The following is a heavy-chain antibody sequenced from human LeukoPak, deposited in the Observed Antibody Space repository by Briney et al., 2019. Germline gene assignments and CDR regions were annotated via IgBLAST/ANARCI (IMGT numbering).Heavy chain of an antibody. J-gene: IGHJ3*02. CDR2: IYYSGST. D-gene: IGHD2-2*01. CDR3: ARGGWLGYCSSTSCLDAFDI. Sequence: PSETLSLTCTVSGGSISSYYWSWIRQPPGKGLEWIGYIYYSGSTNYNPSLKSRVTISVDTSKNQFSLKLSSVTAADTAVYYCARGGWLGYCSSTSCLDAFDIWGQGTMVTVSS. CDR1: GGSISSYY. V-gene: IGHV4-59*01.